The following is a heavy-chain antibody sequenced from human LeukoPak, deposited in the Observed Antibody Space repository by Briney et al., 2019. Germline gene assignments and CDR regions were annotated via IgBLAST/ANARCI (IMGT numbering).Heavy chain of an antibody. D-gene: IGHD3-10*01. V-gene: IGHV3-7*01. CDR3: ARVSVWFGIKSFDY. CDR1: GFTFGSYN. CDR2: IKQDGSEK. J-gene: IGHJ4*02. Sequence: GGSLRLSCEASGFTFGSYNMIWVRQAPGKGLEWVANIKQDGSEKYYVDSVKGRFTISRDNAKNSLYLQMNSLRAEDTAVYYCARVSVWFGIKSFDYWGQGTLVTVSS.